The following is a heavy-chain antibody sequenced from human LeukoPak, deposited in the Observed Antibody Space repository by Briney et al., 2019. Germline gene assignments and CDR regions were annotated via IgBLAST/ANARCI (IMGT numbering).Heavy chain of an antibody. Sequence: GASVKVSCKASGYTFTSYDINWVRQATGQGLEWMGRINPNTGAANYAQKFQGRVTMTRDTSISTVYMALSRLFPGDTAVYYCAREQGVASWFDPWGQGTLVTVSS. CDR3: AREQGVASWFDP. V-gene: IGHV1-2*06. D-gene: IGHD2-8*01. CDR1: GYTFTSYD. J-gene: IGHJ5*02. CDR2: INPNTGAA.